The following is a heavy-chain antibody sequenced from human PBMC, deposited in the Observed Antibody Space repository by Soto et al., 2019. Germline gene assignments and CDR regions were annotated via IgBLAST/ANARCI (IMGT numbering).Heavy chain of an antibody. J-gene: IGHJ4*02. Sequence: PGGSLRLSCAASGFTFSSYAMSWVRQAPGKGLEWVSAISGSGGSTYYADSVKGRFTISRDNSKNTLYLQMNSLRAEDTAVYYCAKDIDEGYYDSSGSGFDYWGQGTLVTVSS. CDR1: GFTFSSYA. CDR3: AKDIDEGYYDSSGSGFDY. V-gene: IGHV3-23*01. CDR2: ISGSGGST. D-gene: IGHD3-22*01.